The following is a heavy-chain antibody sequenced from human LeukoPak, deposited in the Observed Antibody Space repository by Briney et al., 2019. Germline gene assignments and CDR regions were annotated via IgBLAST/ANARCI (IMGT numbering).Heavy chain of an antibody. CDR2: ISSSSSYI. CDR3: ARDLGVAAAFDY. D-gene: IGHD6-13*01. CDR1: GFTFSSYS. V-gene: IGHV3-21*01. J-gene: IGHJ4*02. Sequence: GGSLRLSSAASGFTFSSYSMNWVRQAPGKGLEWVSSISSSSSYIYYADSVKGRFTISRDNAKNSLYLQMNSLRAEDTAVYYCARDLGVAAAFDYWGQGTLVTVSS.